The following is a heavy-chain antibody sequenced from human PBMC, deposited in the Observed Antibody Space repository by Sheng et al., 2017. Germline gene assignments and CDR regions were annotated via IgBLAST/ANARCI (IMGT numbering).Heavy chain of an antibody. D-gene: IGHD6-13*01. J-gene: IGHJ3*02. V-gene: IGHV4-38-2*01. CDR2: IYHSGST. Sequence: QVQLQESGPGLVKPSETLSLTCAVSGYSISSGYYWGWIRQPPGKGLEWIGSIYHSGSTYYNPSLKSRVTISVDTSKNQFSLKLSSVTAADTAVYYCARGYARGAGTDDAFDIWGQGTMVTVSS. CDR1: GYSISSGYY. CDR3: ARGYARGAGTDDAFDI.